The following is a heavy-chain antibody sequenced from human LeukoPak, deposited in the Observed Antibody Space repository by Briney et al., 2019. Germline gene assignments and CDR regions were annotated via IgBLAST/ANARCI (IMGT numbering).Heavy chain of an antibody. D-gene: IGHD3-10*01. CDR2: IDTTANYI. J-gene: IGHJ3*02. Sequence: PGGSLRLSCAASGFTFSTYGMNWVRQAPGKGLEWVSFIDTTANYIYYGESMKGRFTISRDNAKKSVHLQMNGLRADDTAVYYCARGRSITLLRGVAMSDGYDIWGQGTMVTVS. V-gene: IGHV3-21*01. CDR1: GFTFSTYG. CDR3: ARGRSITLLRGVAMSDGYDI.